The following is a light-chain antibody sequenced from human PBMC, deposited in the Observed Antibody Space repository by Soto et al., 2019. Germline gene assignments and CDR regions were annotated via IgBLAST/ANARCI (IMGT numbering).Light chain of an antibody. V-gene: IGLV1-40*01. Sequence: QSVLTQPPSVSGAPGQRVTISCTGSSSNIGASYHVHWYQQLPGTAPKLLIYGNSNRPSGVPDRFSGSKSGTSASLAITGLQAEDEAEYYCQSYDSSLSGSVFGGGTKVTVL. CDR2: GNS. J-gene: IGLJ3*02. CDR1: SSNIGASYH. CDR3: QSYDSSLSGSV.